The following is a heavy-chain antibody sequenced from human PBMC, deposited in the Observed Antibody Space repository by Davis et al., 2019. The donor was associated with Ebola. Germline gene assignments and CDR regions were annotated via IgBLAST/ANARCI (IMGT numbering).Heavy chain of an antibody. J-gene: IGHJ6*02. CDR1: GFTFSSYG. CDR3: AREQHRNWLLSGYYGMDV. CDR2: IWYDGSNK. V-gene: IGHV3-33*08. Sequence: GESLKISCAASGFTFSSYGMHWVRQAPGKGLEWVAVIWYDGSNKYYADSVKGRFTISRDNSKNTLYLQMNSLRAEDTAVYYCAREQHRNWLLSGYYGMDVWGQGTTVTVSS. D-gene: IGHD3-9*01.